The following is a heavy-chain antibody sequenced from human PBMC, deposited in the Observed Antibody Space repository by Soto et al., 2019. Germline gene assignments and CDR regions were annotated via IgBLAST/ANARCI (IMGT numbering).Heavy chain of an antibody. CDR2: ISWNSGSI. D-gene: IGHD6-19*01. V-gene: IGHV3-9*01. CDR3: AKEKDSSGWKAYDY. CDR1: GFTFDDYA. J-gene: IGHJ4*02. Sequence: GGSLRLSCAASGFTFDDYAMHWVRQAPGKGLEWVSGISWNSGSIDYADSVKGRFTISRDNSKNSLYLQMNSLRAEDTALYYCAKEKDSSGWKAYDYWGQGTLVTVSS.